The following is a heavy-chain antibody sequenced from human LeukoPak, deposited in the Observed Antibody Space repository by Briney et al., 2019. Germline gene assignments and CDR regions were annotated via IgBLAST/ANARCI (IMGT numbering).Heavy chain of an antibody. D-gene: IGHD6-19*01. V-gene: IGHV3-9*01. CDR2: ITWNSDSL. CDR3: AKGNGWSYFDY. J-gene: IGHJ4*02. CDR1: GFTFDDYA. Sequence: GRSLRLSCAASGFTFDDYAMHWVRHAPGKGLEWVSGITWNSDSLGYADSVKGRFTISRDNAKNSLHLQMNSLRAEDTALYYCAKGNGWSYFDYWGQGTLVTVSS.